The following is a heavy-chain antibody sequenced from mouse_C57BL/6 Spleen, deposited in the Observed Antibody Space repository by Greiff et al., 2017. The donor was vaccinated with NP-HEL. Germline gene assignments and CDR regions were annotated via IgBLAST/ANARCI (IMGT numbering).Heavy chain of an antibody. CDR2: ISSGSSTI. D-gene: IGHD1-1*01. J-gene: IGHJ4*01. CDR3: ATDDYGSSYYYAMDY. Sequence: EVQVVESGGGLVKPGGSLKLSCAASGFTFSDYGMHWVRQAPEKGLEWVAYISSGSSTIYYADTVKGRFTISRDNAKNTLFLQMTSLRSEDTAMYYCATDDYGSSYYYAMDYWGQGTSVTVSS. CDR1: GFTFSDYG. V-gene: IGHV5-17*01.